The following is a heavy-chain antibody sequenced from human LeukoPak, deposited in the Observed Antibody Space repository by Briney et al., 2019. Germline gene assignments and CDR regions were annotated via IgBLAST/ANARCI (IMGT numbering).Heavy chain of an antibody. CDR2: ISGSGGST. CDR1: GFTFSSYS. J-gene: IGHJ4*02. D-gene: IGHD3-16*01. V-gene: IGHV3-23*01. CDR3: AKSSHGGTVTSFDY. Sequence: PGGSLRLSCAASGFTFSSYSMNWVRQAPGKGLEWVSAISGSGGSTYYADSVKGRFTISRDNSKNTLYLQMNSLRAEDTAVYYCAKSSHGGTVTSFDYWGQGTLVTVSS.